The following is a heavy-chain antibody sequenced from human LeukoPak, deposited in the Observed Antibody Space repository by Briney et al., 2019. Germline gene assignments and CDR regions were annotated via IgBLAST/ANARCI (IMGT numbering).Heavy chain of an antibody. CDR1: GGTFISYA. V-gene: IGHV1-69*13. D-gene: IGHD3-10*01. Sequence: SVKVSCKASGGTFISYAISWVRQTPGQGLEWMGGIIPIFGTANYAQKFQGRVTITADESTSTAYMEPSSLRSEDTAVYYCARESLVRGVMDYYYYGMDVWGQGTTVTVSS. CDR3: ARESLVRGVMDYYYYGMDV. J-gene: IGHJ6*02. CDR2: IIPIFGTA.